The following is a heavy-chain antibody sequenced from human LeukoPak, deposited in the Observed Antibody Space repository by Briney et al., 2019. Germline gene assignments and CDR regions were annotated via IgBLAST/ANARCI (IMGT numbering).Heavy chain of an antibody. Sequence: AGGSLRLSCAASGLTVSSNYTSWVRQAPGKGLEWVSVIYSGGSTYYADSVKGRFTISRDNSKNTLYLQMNSLRAEDTAVYYCARDSSAAPLDYWGQGTLVTVSS. J-gene: IGHJ4*02. CDR3: ARDSSAAPLDY. V-gene: IGHV3-53*01. CDR2: IYSGGST. CDR1: GLTVSSNY.